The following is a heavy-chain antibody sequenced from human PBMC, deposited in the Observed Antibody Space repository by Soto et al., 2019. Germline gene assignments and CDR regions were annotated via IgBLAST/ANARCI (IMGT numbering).Heavy chain of an antibody. D-gene: IGHD5-12*01. CDR1: GDSFNDYY. CDR3: ARESGGATATLDYYYFYMDV. CDR2: INPNGGVT. Sequence: QVQLGQSGAEVRKPGASVTVSCRSSGDSFNDYYIHWVRQAPGQGFEWMGWINPNGGVTKYAQKFQGWVSMTRDTSIRTVYMQLRRLRSDDTAVYYCARESGGATATLDYYYFYMDVWGTGTTVTVSS. J-gene: IGHJ6*03. V-gene: IGHV1-2*04.